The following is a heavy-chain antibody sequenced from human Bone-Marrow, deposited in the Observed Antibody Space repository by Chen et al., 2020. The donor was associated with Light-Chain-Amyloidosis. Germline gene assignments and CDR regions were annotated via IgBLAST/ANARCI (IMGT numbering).Heavy chain of an antibody. V-gene: IGHV3-23*04. D-gene: IGHD6-19*01. CDR2: SVRSDSS. CDR1: GFTFSNYG. CDR3: AKETSGPGWYTVDY. J-gene: IGHJ4*02. Sequence: EVQLVQSGGGLVQPGGSLRLSCAASGFTFSNYGVSWVRQAPGKGLEWVSASVRSDSSHYAASVRGRFTISRDSSTNTVNLQMNSLRADDTGVYYCAKETSGPGWYTVDYWGQGTLVTVSS.